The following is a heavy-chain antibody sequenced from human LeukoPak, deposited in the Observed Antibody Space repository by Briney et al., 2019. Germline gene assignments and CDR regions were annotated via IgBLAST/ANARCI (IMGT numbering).Heavy chain of an antibody. V-gene: IGHV4-59*01. CDR2: IYYSGST. D-gene: IGHD6-19*01. J-gene: IGHJ6*02. CDR3: ARYIAVAGNDYYYYYGMDV. CDR1: GDSTNTYF. Sequence: SETLSLTCTMSGDSTNTYFWSWIRQPPGKGLEWIGYIYYSGSTNYNPSLKSRVTISVDTSKNQFSLKLSSVTAADTAVYYCARYIAVAGNDYYYYYGMDVWGQGTTVTVSS.